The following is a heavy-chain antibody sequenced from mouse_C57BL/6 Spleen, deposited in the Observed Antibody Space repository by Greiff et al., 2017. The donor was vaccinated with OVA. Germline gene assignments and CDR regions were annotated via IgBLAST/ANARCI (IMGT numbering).Heavy chain of an antibody. V-gene: IGHV1-9*01. CDR1: GYTFTGYW. Sequence: QVQLKESGAELMKPGASVKLSCKATGYTFTGYWIEWVKQRPGHGLEWIGEILPGSGSTIYYEKFKGKATFTADTTSNTAYMQLNSLTTEDSSIYYGARYYYGNYDAMDYWGQGTSVTVSS. CDR2: ILPGSGST. J-gene: IGHJ4*01. CDR3: ARYYYGNYDAMDY. D-gene: IGHD2-1*01.